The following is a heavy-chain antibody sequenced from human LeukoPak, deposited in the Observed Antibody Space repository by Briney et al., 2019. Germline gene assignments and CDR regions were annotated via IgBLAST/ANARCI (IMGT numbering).Heavy chain of an antibody. V-gene: IGHV4-31*03. Sequence: SQTLSLTCTVSGGSISSGGYYWSWIRQHPGKGLEWIGYIYYSGSTYYNPSLKSRVTISVDTSKNQFSLKLSSVTAADTAVYYCARDQGDSSSFFFDYWGQGTLVTVSS. J-gene: IGHJ4*02. D-gene: IGHD6-13*01. CDR1: GGSISSGGYY. CDR2: IYYSGST. CDR3: ARDQGDSSSFFFDY.